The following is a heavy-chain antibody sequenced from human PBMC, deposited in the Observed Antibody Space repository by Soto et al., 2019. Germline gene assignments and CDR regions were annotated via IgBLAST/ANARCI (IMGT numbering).Heavy chain of an antibody. CDR2: IYSGGST. CDR3: ARDMVRGLYPEYFQH. J-gene: IGHJ1*01. Sequence: EVQLVESGGGLVQPGGSLRLSCAAAGFTVSSNYMSWVRQAPGKGLGWVLVIYSGGSTYYADSVKGRFTISRDNSKNTLYLQMNSLRAEATAVYYCARDMVRGLYPEYFQHWGQGPLVTVSS. CDR1: GFTVSSNY. V-gene: IGHV3-66*01. D-gene: IGHD3-10*01.